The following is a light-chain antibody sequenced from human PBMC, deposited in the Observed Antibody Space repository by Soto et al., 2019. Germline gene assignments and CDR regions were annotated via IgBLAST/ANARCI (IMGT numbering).Light chain of an antibody. CDR3: QSYDISLTAWV. J-gene: IGLJ3*02. Sequence: QSVLTQPPSASGTPGQRVTISCSGSSSNIGANSVNWYQQLPGTAPKLLIYGNSNWPSGVPDRFSGSKSGTSASLAITGLQAEDEADYYCQSYDISLTAWVFGGGTKLTVL. V-gene: IGLV1-40*01. CDR2: GNS. CDR1: SSNIGANS.